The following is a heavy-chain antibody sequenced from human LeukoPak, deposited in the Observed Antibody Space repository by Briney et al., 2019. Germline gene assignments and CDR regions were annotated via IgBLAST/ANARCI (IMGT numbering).Heavy chain of an antibody. D-gene: IGHD4-17*01. CDR2: LDPEVGEA. Sequence: ASVKVSCKVSGYTLSYLSMHWVRQAPGKGLEWMGGLDPEVGEAIYAQKFQDRVTVTEDTSTDTAYMELSSLRSEDTAVYFCAIDTVTTQSSGSFDIWGQGTVVTVSS. J-gene: IGHJ3*02. CDR1: GYTLSYLS. CDR3: AIDTVTTQSSGSFDI. V-gene: IGHV1-24*01.